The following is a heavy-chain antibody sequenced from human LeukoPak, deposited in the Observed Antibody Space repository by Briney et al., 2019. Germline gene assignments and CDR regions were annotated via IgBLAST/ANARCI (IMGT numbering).Heavy chain of an antibody. CDR1: GFTFSVAA. CDR2: IGASGEST. CDR3: AKDIQLST. J-gene: IGHJ3*01. Sequence: GGSLRLSCAASGFTFSVAAMTWVRQAPGKGLEWVSLIGASGESTYYADSVKGRFTISRDNSKNTLSLQMNSLRVEDTAMYFWAKDIQLSTWGLGTMVTVSS. D-gene: IGHD5-24*01. V-gene: IGHV3-23*01.